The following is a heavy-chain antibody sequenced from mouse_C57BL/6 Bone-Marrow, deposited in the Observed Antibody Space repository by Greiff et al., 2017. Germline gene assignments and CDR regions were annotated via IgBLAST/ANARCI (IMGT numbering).Heavy chain of an antibody. CDR1: GFNIKDDY. J-gene: IGHJ1*03. D-gene: IGHD4-1*01. Sequence: VQLQQSGAELVRPGASVKLSCTASGFNIKDDYMHWVKQRPEQGLEWIGWIDPENGDTEYASKFQGKATITADTSSNTAYLQLSSLTSEDTAVYYCTTGTPCYLYFDVWGTGTTVTVSS. CDR3: TTGTPCYLYFDV. CDR2: IDPENGDT. V-gene: IGHV14-4*01.